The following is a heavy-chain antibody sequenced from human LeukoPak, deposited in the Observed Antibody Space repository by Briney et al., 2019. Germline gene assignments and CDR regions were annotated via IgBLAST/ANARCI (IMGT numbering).Heavy chain of an antibody. CDR2: IGTAGDT. CDR3: ARDISYYYDSSFDY. Sequence: GGSLRLSCAASGFTFSSYDMHWVRQATGKGLEWVSAIGTAGDTYYPGSVKGRFTISRENAKNPLYLQMNSLRAEDTAVYYCARDISYYYDSSFDYWGQGTLVTVSS. CDR1: GFTFSSYD. V-gene: IGHV3-13*01. D-gene: IGHD3-10*01. J-gene: IGHJ4*02.